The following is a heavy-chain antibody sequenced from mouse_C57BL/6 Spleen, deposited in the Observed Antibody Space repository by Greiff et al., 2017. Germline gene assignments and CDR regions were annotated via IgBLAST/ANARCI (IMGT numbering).Heavy chain of an antibody. CDR1: GYAFSSSW. J-gene: IGHJ2*01. V-gene: IGHV1-82*01. CDR2: IYPGDGDT. D-gene: IGHD4-1*01. CDR3: ARETGFSYFDY. Sequence: VQLQQSGPELVKPGASVKISCKASGYAFSSSWMNWVKQRPGKGLEWIGRIYPGDGDTNYNGKFKGKATLTADKSSSTAYMQLSSLTSEDSAVYFCARETGFSYFDYWGQGTTLTVSS.